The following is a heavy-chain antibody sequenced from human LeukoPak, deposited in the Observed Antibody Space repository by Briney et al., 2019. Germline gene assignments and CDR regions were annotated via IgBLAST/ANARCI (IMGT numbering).Heavy chain of an antibody. CDR3: ARSQEGDYYDSSGYYIDY. CDR1: GYSISSGYY. D-gene: IGHD3-22*01. V-gene: IGHV4-38-2*01. J-gene: IGHJ4*02. Sequence: SETLSLTXAVSGYSISSGYYWGWIRQPPGKRLEWIGSIYHSGSTHYNPSLKSRVTISVDTSKNQFSLKLSSVTAADTAVYYCARSQEGDYYDSSGYYIDYWGQGTLVTVSS. CDR2: IYHSGST.